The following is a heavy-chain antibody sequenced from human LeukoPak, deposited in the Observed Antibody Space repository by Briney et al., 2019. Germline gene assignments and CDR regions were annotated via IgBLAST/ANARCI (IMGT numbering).Heavy chain of an antibody. Sequence: SQTLSLTCTVSGGSISSGSYYWSWIRQPAGKGLEWIGRIYTSGSTNYNPSLKSRVTISVDTSKNQFSLKLSSVTAADTAVYYCARVRETWELPRSYYYYYMDVWGKGTTVTVSS. D-gene: IGHD1-26*01. V-gene: IGHV4-61*02. J-gene: IGHJ6*03. CDR1: GGSISSGSYY. CDR3: ARVRETWELPRSYYYYYMDV. CDR2: IYTSGST.